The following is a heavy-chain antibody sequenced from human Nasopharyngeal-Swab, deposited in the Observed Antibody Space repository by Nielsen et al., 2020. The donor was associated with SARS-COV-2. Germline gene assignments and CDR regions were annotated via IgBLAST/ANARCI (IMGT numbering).Heavy chain of an antibody. V-gene: IGHV1-8*01. CDR2: MNPNSGNT. CDR1: GYTFTSYD. J-gene: IGHJ6*02. D-gene: IGHD1-7*01. CDR3: ARGELELYYYYGMDV. Sequence: ASVKVSYKASGYTFTSYDINWVRQATGQGLEWMGWMNPNSGNTGYAQKFQGRVTMTRNTSISTAYMELSSLRSEDTAVYYCARGELELYYYYGMDVWGQGTTVTVSS.